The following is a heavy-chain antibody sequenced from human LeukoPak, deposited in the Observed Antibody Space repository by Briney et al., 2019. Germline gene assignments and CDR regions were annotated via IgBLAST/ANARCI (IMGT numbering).Heavy chain of an antibody. J-gene: IGHJ6*03. CDR1: GYTFTNYG. Sequence: GASVKVSCKASGYTFTNYGISWVRQAPGQGLEWMGWISGYNGNTNYAQKFQGRVTMTTDTSTSTAYMELSSLRSEDTAVYYCARGKGYCSSTSCYLWITRYYYYYMDVWGKGTTVTISS. V-gene: IGHV1-18*01. CDR2: ISGYNGNT. CDR3: ARGKGYCSSTSCYLWITRYYYYYMDV. D-gene: IGHD2-2*01.